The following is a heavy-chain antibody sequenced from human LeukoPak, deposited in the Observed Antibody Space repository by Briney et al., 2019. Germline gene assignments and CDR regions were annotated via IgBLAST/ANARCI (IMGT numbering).Heavy chain of an antibody. CDR1: GFTFSSYW. J-gene: IGHJ4*02. D-gene: IGHD3-10*01. CDR2: INSDGSST. CDR3: ARDSHYGSGSYYN. V-gene: IGHV3-74*01. Sequence: GGSLSLSCAASGFTFSSYWMHWVRQATGKGLVWVSRINSDGSSTTYADSVKGRFTISRDNAKNTLYLQMNSLRAEDTAVYYCARDSHYGSGSYYNWGQGTLVTVSS.